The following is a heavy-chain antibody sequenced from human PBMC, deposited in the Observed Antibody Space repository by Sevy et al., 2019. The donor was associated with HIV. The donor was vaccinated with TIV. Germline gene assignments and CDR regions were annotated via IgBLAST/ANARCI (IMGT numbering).Heavy chain of an antibody. J-gene: IGHJ6*02. CDR3: ARDFWSAQRGMDV. CDR1: GFTFSSYW. D-gene: IGHD3-3*01. V-gene: IGHV3-74*01. CDR2: INSDGSGT. Sequence: GGSLRLSCVASGFTFSSYWMHWVRQAPGKGLVWVSRINSDGSGTSYADSVKGRFTISRDNAKNTLYLQMNSLRAEDTAVYYCARDFWSAQRGMDVWGQGTTVTVSS.